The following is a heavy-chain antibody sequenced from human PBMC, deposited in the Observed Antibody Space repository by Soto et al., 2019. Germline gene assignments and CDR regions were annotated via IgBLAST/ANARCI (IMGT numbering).Heavy chain of an antibody. CDR1: GFSFSDAY. V-gene: IGHV3-11*06. J-gene: IGHJ6*01. CDR3: ARDRGGYGPPDV. CDR2: ISGSSGYT. D-gene: IGHD1-1*01. Sequence: QVQLVESGGGLVKPGGSLRLSCEASGFSFSDAYMRWVRQAPGKGLEWVAYISGSSGYTGYADSVKGLFTISRDNAKNSLYLQMNSLRAADTAVYYCARDRGGYGPPDVWGQGTTVTVSS.